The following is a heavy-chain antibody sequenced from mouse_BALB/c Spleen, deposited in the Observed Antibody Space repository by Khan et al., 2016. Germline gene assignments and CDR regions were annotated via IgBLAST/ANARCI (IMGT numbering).Heavy chain of an antibody. V-gene: IGHV1-15*01. Sequence: QVQLQQSGAELVRPGASVKLSCKALGYTFTDYEMHWVKQTPVHGLEWIGAIHPGGGGSDYNQKFKVRATLTADKSSSTAYMELSSLTSEDSAVYYCAKELRHGQYFAYWGQGTTLTVSS. D-gene: IGHD1-2*01. CDR1: GYTFTDYE. J-gene: IGHJ2*01. CDR3: AKELRHGQYFAY. CDR2: IHPGGGGS.